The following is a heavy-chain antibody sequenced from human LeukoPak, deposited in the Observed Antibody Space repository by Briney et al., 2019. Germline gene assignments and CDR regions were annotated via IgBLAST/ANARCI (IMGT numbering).Heavy chain of an antibody. Sequence: ASVKASCKTSGYTFTSYGISWVRQAPGQGLEWMGWISEYNTNTNYAQKLQGRVTMTTDTSTNTAYLELRSLTSDDTAVYYCARGSGGSFDYWGQGTLVTVSS. V-gene: IGHV1-18*01. D-gene: IGHD2-15*01. CDR2: ISEYNTNT. CDR1: GYTFTSYG. J-gene: IGHJ4*02. CDR3: ARGSGGSFDY.